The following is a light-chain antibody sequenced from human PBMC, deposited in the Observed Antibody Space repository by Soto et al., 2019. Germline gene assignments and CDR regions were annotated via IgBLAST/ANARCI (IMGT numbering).Light chain of an antibody. CDR3: QSYDDTNQV. Sequence: NFMLTQPHSVSASPGKTVIISCTRSSGSIASNYVQWYQQRPGSSPTTVIYEDNQRPSGVPDRFAGSIDSSSNSASLTISGLENEDEADYFCQSYDDTNQVFGGGTKLTVL. CDR1: SGSIASNY. V-gene: IGLV6-57*01. CDR2: EDN. J-gene: IGLJ3*02.